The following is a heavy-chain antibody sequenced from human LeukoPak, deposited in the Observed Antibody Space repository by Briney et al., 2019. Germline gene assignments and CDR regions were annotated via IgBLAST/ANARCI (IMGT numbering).Heavy chain of an antibody. CDR1: GGSVSSSNYY. Sequence: SETLSLTCTVSGGSVSSSNYYWRWIRQPPGKGLEWVGFFSYNVRSDYNPSLKSRVTILVDTSKNQFSLRLSSVTAADTAIYYCARVSVAGTGPDYWGQGTQVTVSS. D-gene: IGHD6-13*01. CDR2: FSYNVRS. J-gene: IGHJ4*02. CDR3: ARVSVAGTGPDY. V-gene: IGHV4-61*01.